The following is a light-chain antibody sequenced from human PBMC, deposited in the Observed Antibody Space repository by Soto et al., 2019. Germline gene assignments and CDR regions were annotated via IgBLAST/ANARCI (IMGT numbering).Light chain of an antibody. CDR1: QSVSSN. CDR2: HAS. J-gene: IGKJ2*01. Sequence: EIVMTQSPATLSVSPGERATLSCRASQSVSSNLAWYQQKRGQAPRLLIYHASTRATGIPARFSGSGSGTEFTLTISSLQSEDFAVYYCQQYNNRPPEYTFGQGTKLEIK. V-gene: IGKV3-15*01. CDR3: QQYNNRPPEYT.